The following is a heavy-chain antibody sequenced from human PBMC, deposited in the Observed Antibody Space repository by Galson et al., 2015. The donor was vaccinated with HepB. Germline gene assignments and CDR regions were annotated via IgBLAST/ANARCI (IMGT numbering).Heavy chain of an antibody. D-gene: IGHD3-22*01. J-gene: IGHJ4*02. V-gene: IGHV1-18*04. CDR1: GYTFTSYG. CDR3: ASGFSGLSAFDY. Sequence: SVKVSCKASGYTFTSYGISWVRQAPGQGLEWVGWISAYNGNTNYAQTIQGRFTMTTDTSKSTAYMELRSLRSDDTAVYYCASGFSGLSAFDYWGQGTLVTVSS. CDR2: ISAYNGNT.